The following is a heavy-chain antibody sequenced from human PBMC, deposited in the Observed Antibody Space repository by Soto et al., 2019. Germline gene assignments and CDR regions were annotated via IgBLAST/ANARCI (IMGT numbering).Heavy chain of an antibody. Sequence: GESLKISCKGSGYSFTSFWIGWVRQMPGKGLEWMGIIYPSDSDTRYSPSFQGQVTISVDKSISTAYLQWSSLKASDTAMYYCALGGRNCSSSNCNFDPWGQGTMVTVSS. CDR1: GYSFTSFW. J-gene: IGHJ5*02. CDR2: IYPSDSDT. D-gene: IGHD2-2*01. CDR3: ALGGRNCSSSNCNFDP. V-gene: IGHV5-51*01.